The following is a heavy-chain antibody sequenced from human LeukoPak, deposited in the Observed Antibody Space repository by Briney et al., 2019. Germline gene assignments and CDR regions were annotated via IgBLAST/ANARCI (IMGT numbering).Heavy chain of an antibody. CDR2: INHSGST. Sequence: SETLSLTCAVYGGSFSGYYWSWIRQPPGKGLEWIGEINHSGSTNYNPSLKSRVTISVDTSKNQFSLKLSSVTAADTAVYYCASITKFPFGVVTHLNWFDPWGQGTLVTVSS. D-gene: IGHD3-3*01. CDR1: GGSFSGYY. J-gene: IGHJ5*02. CDR3: ASITKFPFGVVTHLNWFDP. V-gene: IGHV4-34*01.